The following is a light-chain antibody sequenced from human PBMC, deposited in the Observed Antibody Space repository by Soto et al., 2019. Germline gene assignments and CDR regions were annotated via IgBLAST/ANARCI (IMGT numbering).Light chain of an antibody. J-gene: IGKJ1*01. CDR1: QTISNY. CDR2: LAS. CDR3: QQSYSAPQT. Sequence: DIQMTQSPSSLSASVGDRVTITCRASQTISNYLHWYQQSPGKAPNLLIYLASNLQSGVTSRFSGRGSGTDFTLTISSLQPEDFATYYCQQSYSAPQTFGQGTKVEIK. V-gene: IGKV1-39*01.